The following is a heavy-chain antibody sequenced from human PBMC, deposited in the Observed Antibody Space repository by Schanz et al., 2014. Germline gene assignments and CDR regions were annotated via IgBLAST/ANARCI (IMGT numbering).Heavy chain of an antibody. CDR2: IRFDGSSE. CDR1: GFTFSSYS. CDR3: VKEDRNHRSDYVY. V-gene: IGHV3-30*02. Sequence: QVQLVESGGGVVQPGGSLRLSCAASGFTFSSYSMHRVRQAPGKGLDWVAFIRFDGSSEYYADSVRGRFTISRDDSKNTLYLQMNSLRPEDTAVYYCVKEDRNHRSDYVYWGRGTLVTVSS. D-gene: IGHD3-10*01. J-gene: IGHJ4*02.